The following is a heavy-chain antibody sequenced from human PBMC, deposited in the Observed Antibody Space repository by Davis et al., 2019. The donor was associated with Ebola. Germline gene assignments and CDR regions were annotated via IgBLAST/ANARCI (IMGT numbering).Heavy chain of an antibody. CDR2: INHSGST. CDR3: ARTSRRVRSSTNGYYYYYYGMDV. V-gene: IGHV4-39*07. J-gene: IGHJ6*02. D-gene: IGHD2-2*01. Sequence: MPSETLSLTCAVSGGSISSSTYYWGWIRQPPGKGLAWIGEINHSGSTNYNPSLKSRVTISVDTYKNQFSLKMSSVTAADTAVYYCARTSRRVRSSTNGYYYYYYGMDVWGQGTTVTVSS. CDR1: GGSISSSTYY.